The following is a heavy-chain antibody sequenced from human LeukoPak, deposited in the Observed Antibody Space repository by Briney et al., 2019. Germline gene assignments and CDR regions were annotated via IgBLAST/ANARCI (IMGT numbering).Heavy chain of an antibody. CDR1: GFTFSSYS. Sequence: AGGSLRLSCAASGFTFSSYSMNWVRQAPGKGLEWVSSISSSSSYIYYADSVKGRFTISRDNAKNSLYLQMNSLRAEDTAVYYCASDTYYDFWSGHKNHMDVWGKGTTVTVSS. D-gene: IGHD3-3*01. CDR2: ISSSSSYI. J-gene: IGHJ6*03. CDR3: ASDTYYDFWSGHKNHMDV. V-gene: IGHV3-21*01.